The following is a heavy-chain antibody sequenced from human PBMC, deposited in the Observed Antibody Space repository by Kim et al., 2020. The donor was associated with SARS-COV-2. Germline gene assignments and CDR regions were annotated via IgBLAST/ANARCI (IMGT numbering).Heavy chain of an antibody. J-gene: IGHJ4*02. Sequence: GGSLRLSCAASGFTFSDYYMSWIRQAPGKGLEWVSYISSSGSTIYYVDSVKCRFTISRDNAKNSLYLQINSLRAEDTAVYYCARPHYYDILTGYTHYYFDYWGQGTLFTVSS. D-gene: IGHD3-9*01. V-gene: IGHV3-11*01. CDR2: ISSSGSTI. CDR1: GFTFSDYY. CDR3: ARPHYYDILTGYTHYYFDY.